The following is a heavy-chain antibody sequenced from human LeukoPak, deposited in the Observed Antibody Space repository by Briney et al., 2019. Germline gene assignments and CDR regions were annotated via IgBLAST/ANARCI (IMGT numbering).Heavy chain of an antibody. CDR2: IYYSGST. V-gene: IGHV4-59*01. J-gene: IGHJ3*02. CDR1: GGSISSYY. Sequence: SETLSLTCTVSGGSISSYYWSWIRQPPGKRLEWIGYIYYSGSTNYNPSLKSRVTISVDTSKNQFSLKLSSVTAADTAVYYCARDHVYYYGSGSSRDAFDIWGQGTMVTVSS. CDR3: ARDHVYYYGSGSSRDAFDI. D-gene: IGHD3-10*01.